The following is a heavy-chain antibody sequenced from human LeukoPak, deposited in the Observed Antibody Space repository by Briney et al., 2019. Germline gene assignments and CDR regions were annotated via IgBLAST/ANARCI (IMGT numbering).Heavy chain of an antibody. CDR1: GGSISSYY. J-gene: IGHJ4*02. CDR2: IYYSGST. CDR3: ARGATVVIDY. Sequence: SETLSLTCTVSGGSISSYYWSRIRQPPGKGLEWIGYIYYSGSTNYNPSLKSRVTISVDTSKNQFSLKLSSVTAADTAVYYCARGATVVIDYWGQGTLVTVSS. V-gene: IGHV4-59*01. D-gene: IGHD4-23*01.